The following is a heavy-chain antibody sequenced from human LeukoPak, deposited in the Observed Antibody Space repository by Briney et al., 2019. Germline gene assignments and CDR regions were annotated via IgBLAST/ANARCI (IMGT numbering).Heavy chain of an antibody. CDR3: ARGPGVAYYYGMDV. D-gene: IGHD3-3*01. CDR2: TYYSGSP. J-gene: IGHJ6*02. Sequence: PSESLSLTCTVSRGSISGYYWSWIRQPPGKGLEWIGYTYYSGSPNYNPSLKSRVTISVDTSKNQFSLKLSSVTAADTAVYYYARGPGVAYYYGMDVWGQGTTVTVSS. V-gene: IGHV4-59*01. CDR1: RGSISGYY.